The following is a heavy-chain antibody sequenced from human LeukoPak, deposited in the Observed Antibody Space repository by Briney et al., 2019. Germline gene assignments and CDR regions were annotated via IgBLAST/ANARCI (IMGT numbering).Heavy chain of an antibody. CDR3: STGGSYYPN. CDR2: IKSNTDGGTT. CDR1: GFTFSNAW. Sequence: PGGSLRLSCAASGFTFSNAWMSWVRQAPGKGLKWVGHIKSNTDGGTTDCAAPVKGRFTVSRDDSKNTLYLQMNSLKTEDTAVYYCSTGGSYYPNWGQGALVTVSS. D-gene: IGHD1-26*01. V-gene: IGHV3-15*01. J-gene: IGHJ4*02.